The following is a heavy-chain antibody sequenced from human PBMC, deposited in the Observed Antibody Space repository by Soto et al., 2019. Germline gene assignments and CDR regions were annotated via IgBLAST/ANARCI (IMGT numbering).Heavy chain of an antibody. J-gene: IGHJ6*02. D-gene: IGHD2-2*01. V-gene: IGHV3-23*01. Sequence: GGSLRLSCAAFGFTFSSYAMSWVRQAPGKGLEWVSAISGSGGSTYYTDSVKGRFTISRDNSKNTLYLQMNSLRAEDTAVYYCAKDLYQPRAYQEYYYYYGMEVWGQGTTVTVSS. CDR3: AKDLYQPRAYQEYYYYYGMEV. CDR1: GFTFSSYA. CDR2: ISGSGGST.